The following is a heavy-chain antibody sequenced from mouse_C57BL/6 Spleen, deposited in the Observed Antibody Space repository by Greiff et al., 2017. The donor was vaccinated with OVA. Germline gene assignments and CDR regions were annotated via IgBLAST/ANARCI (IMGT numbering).Heavy chain of an antibody. CDR3: ARGRIYDGYGYAMDY. V-gene: IGHV1-26*01. Sequence: EVKLQQSGPELVKPGASVKISCKASGYTFTDYYMNWVKQSHGKSLEWIGDINPNNGGTSYNQKFKGKATLTVDKSSSTAYMELRSLTSEDSAVYYCARGRIYDGYGYAMDYWGQGTSVTVSS. CDR2: INPNNGGT. J-gene: IGHJ4*01. CDR1: GYTFTDYY. D-gene: IGHD2-3*01.